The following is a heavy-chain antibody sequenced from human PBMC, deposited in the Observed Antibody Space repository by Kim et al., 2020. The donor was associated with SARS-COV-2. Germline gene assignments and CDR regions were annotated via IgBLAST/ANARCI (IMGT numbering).Heavy chain of an antibody. D-gene: IGHD3-10*01. V-gene: IGHV7-4-1*02. Sequence: ASVKVSCKASGYTFTSYAMNWVRQAPGQGLEWMGWINTNTGNPTYAQGFTGRFVFSLDTSVSTAYLQISSLKAEDTAVYYCATPRLLWFGELLFNQAYYYGMDVWGQGTTVTVSS. CDR1: GYTFTSYA. CDR3: ATPRLLWFGELLFNQAYYYGMDV. J-gene: IGHJ6*02. CDR2: INTNTGNP.